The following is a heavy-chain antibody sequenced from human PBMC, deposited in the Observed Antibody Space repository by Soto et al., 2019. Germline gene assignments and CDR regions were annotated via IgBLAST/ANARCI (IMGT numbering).Heavy chain of an antibody. J-gene: IGHJ6*03. CDR3: ARGRKGTRVFGVVISYYYYMDV. CDR2: INHSGST. D-gene: IGHD3-3*01. Sequence: PSETLSLTCAVYGGSFSGYYWSWIRQPPGKGLEWIGEINHSGSTNYNPSLKSRVTISVDTSKNQFSLKLSSVTAADTAVYYCARGRKGTRVFGVVISYYYYMDVWGKGTTVTVPS. V-gene: IGHV4-34*01. CDR1: GGSFSGYY.